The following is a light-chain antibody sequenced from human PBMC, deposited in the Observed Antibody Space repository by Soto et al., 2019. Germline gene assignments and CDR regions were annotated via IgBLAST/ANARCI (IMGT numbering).Light chain of an antibody. J-gene: IGLJ2*01. CDR1: SSDVGGYNY. V-gene: IGLV2-14*01. CDR2: EVS. Sequence: QSALTQPASVSGSPGQSITISCTGTSSDVGGYNYVSWYQHHPGKAPKLMIYEVSNRPSGVSHRFSGSKSGNTASLTIYGLQAEDEADYYCSSFISGTTRVVFGGGTKLTVL. CDR3: SSFISGTTRVV.